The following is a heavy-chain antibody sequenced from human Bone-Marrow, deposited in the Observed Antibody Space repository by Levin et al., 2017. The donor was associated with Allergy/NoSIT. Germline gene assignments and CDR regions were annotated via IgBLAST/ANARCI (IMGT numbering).Heavy chain of an antibody. D-gene: IGHD3-10*01. J-gene: IGHJ4*02. CDR3: ARAGSYRFDY. V-gene: IGHV3-74*01. CDR1: GFTFSSYW. Sequence: GGSLRLSCDGSGFTFSSYWMHWVRQAPGKGLVWVSRMNMDGTTINYADSVKGRFTISRDNARNTLYLQMNSLGVEDTAVYYCARAGSYRFDYWGQGTLVTVSS. CDR2: MNMDGTTI.